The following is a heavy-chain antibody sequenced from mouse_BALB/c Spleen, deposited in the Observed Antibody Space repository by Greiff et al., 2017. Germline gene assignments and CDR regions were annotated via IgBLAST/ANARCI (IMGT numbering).Heavy chain of an antibody. D-gene: IGHD1-1*01. CDR1: GDSITSGY. CDR2: ISYSGST. V-gene: IGHV3-8*02. J-gene: IGHJ3*01. Sequence: DVMLVESGPSLVKPSQTLSLTCSVTGDSITSGYWNWIRKFPGNKLEYMGYISYSGSTYYNPSLKSRISITRDTSKNQYYLQLNSVTTEDTATYYCARGDKDYYGSRFAYWGQGTLVTVSA. CDR3: ARGDKDYYGSRFAY.